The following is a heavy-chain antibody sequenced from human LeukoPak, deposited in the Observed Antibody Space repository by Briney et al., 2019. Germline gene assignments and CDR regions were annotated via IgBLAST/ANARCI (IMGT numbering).Heavy chain of an antibody. CDR1: GGPFSGYF. CDR3: ARRYYYNLGSFPFDF. Sequence: SETLSLTCAVSGGPFSGYFWSWIRQSSGKGLEWIGEIHNSGTTNYNPSLNSRVTISEDTSKNQFYLNLSSVTAADTAVYYCARRYYYNLGSFPFDFWGQGTLLSVSS. V-gene: IGHV4-34*01. CDR2: IHNSGTT. D-gene: IGHD3-10*01. J-gene: IGHJ4*02.